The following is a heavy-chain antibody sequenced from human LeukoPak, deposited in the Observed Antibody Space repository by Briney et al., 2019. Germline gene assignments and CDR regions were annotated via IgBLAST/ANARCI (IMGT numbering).Heavy chain of an antibody. Sequence: ASVKVSCKASGYTFTGYYMHWVRQAPGQGLEWMGWINPNSGGTNYGQKFQGRVTMTRDTSISTAYMELSRLRSDDTAVYYCARADGRYCSSTSCQGGWFDPWGQGTLVTVSS. J-gene: IGHJ5*02. CDR3: ARADGRYCSSTSCQGGWFDP. CDR1: GYTFTGYY. D-gene: IGHD2-2*01. V-gene: IGHV1-2*02. CDR2: INPNSGGT.